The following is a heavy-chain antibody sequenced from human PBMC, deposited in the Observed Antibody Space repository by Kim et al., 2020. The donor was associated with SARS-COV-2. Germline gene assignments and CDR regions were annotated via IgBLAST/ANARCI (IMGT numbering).Heavy chain of an antibody. D-gene: IGHD3-10*01. J-gene: IGHJ4*02. Sequence: SDGTTNYNPSLKSRVTKSADTSKNQFSLILTSGTAADTAVYYCARSHGGYWGQGTLVTVSS. CDR3: ARSHGGY. CDR2: SDGTT. V-gene: IGHV4-59*01.